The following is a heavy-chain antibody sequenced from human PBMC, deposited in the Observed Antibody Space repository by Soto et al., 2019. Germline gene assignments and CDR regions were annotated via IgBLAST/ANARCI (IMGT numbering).Heavy chain of an antibody. CDR2: IIPIFCTA. Sequence: QVQLVQSGAEVKKPGSSVKVSCKASGGTFSSYSINWVRQAPGQGLEWMGGIIPIFCTANYAQKFQGRVTLTADESTSTAHMELSSLRNEDTAVYYCARPFQSWPGGWYFDLWGRGTLVTVSS. CDR1: GGTFSSYS. CDR3: ARPFQSWPGGWYFDL. V-gene: IGHV1-69*01. D-gene: IGHD3-16*01. J-gene: IGHJ2*01.